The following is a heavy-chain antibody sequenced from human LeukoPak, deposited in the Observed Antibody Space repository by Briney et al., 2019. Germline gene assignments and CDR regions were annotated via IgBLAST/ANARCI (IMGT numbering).Heavy chain of an antibody. CDR1: GDSISSGGFY. D-gene: IGHD2-2*01. J-gene: IGHJ5*02. CDR3: ARDRPDSTSPTSVGRFDP. CDR2: IYSTGTT. Sequence: SQTLSLTCSVSGDSISSGGFYWHWIRQHPEKGLEWIGYIYSTGTTYYNPSLTSRLTMSLDTSKNQFSLKVTSVTAAGTAVYFCARDRPDSTSPTSVGRFDPWGEGPLDRVSS. V-gene: IGHV4-31*03.